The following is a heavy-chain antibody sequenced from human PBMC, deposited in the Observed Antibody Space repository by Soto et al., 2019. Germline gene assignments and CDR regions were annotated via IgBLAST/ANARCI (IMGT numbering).Heavy chain of an antibody. V-gene: IGHV4-34*01. D-gene: IGHD3-9*01. J-gene: IGHJ5*02. CDR1: GGSFSDYS. CDR2: INHSGST. CDR3: ARAASPYFDLLSAFHP. Sequence: SETLSLTCAVYGGSFSDYSWSWIRQPPGQGLEWIGEINHSGSTNLHPSLKSRVTISVDTSKNQFSLRLTSLSAADTAVYYCARAASPYFDLLSAFHPWGQGTLVTAPQ.